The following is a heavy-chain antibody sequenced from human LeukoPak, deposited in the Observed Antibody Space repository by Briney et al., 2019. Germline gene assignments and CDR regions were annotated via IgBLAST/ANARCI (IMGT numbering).Heavy chain of an antibody. CDR2: ISYDGSNK. Sequence: GGSLRLSCAASGFTFSSYGMHWVRQAPGKGLEWVAVISYDGSNKYYADSVKGRFTISRDNSKNTLYLQMNSLRAEDTAVYYCAKGRGVTMYDAFDIWGQGTMVTVSS. CDR1: GFTFSSYG. D-gene: IGHD3-10*01. V-gene: IGHV3-30*18. CDR3: AKGRGVTMYDAFDI. J-gene: IGHJ3*02.